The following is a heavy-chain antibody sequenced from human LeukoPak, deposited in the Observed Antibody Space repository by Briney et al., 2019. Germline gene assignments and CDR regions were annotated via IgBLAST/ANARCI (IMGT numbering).Heavy chain of an antibody. J-gene: IGHJ4*02. D-gene: IGHD3-10*01. CDR3: GRRRSGSGTYFIDY. Sequence: GGSLILSCVVSGFTFSSYSMIWVRQAPGKGLQWVANMKKDGSETNYVDSVKGRFTISRDNAKNSLYLQMNSLRAEDTAVYYCGRRRSGSGTYFIDYWGQGTLVSVSS. CDR1: GFTFSSYS. V-gene: IGHV3-7*01. CDR2: MKKDGSET.